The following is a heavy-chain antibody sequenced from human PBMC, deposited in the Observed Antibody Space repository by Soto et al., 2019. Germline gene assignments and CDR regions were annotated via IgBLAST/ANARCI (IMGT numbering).Heavy chain of an antibody. J-gene: IGHJ1*01. D-gene: IGHD2-15*01. CDR1: GYIFTAYS. V-gene: IGHV1-46*01. Sequence: ASVKVSCKASGYIFTAYSMHWVRQAPGQGLEWMGVVNPSGGSTNYAQKFQGRITMTRDTSTSTVYMDLSSLTSEDTGVYYCAREENCSDGICYSEYFQRWGQGTLVTVSS. CDR2: VNPSGGST. CDR3: AREENCSDGICYSEYFQR.